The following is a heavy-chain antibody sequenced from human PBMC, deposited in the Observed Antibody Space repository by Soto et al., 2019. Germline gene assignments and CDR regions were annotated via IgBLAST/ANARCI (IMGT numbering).Heavy chain of an antibody. CDR3: ARGSLITIFGVVIPNWFDP. D-gene: IGHD3-3*01. V-gene: IGHV1-18*01. CDR1: GYTFTSYG. J-gene: IGHJ5*02. CDR2: MSAYNGNT. Sequence: QVQLVQSGAEVKKPGASVKVSCKACGYTFTSYGISWVRQAPGQGLEWMGWMSAYNGNTNYAQKLQGRVTMTTDTSTSKAYMELRSLRSDDTAVYYCARGSLITIFGVVIPNWFDPWGQGTLVTVSS.